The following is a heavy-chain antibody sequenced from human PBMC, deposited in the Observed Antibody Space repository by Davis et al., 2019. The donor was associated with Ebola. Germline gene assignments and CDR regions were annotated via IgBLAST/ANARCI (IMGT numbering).Heavy chain of an antibody. CDR2: IWYDGSNK. Sequence: GESLKISCAASGFTFSNYAMHWVRQAPGKGLEWVAVIWYDGSNKYYADSVKGRFTISRDNSKNTLYLQMNSLRAEDTAVYYCARVDRTGTPGYWGQGTLVTVSP. CDR3: ARVDRTGTPGY. J-gene: IGHJ4*02. CDR1: GFTFSNYA. V-gene: IGHV3-33*08. D-gene: IGHD1-7*01.